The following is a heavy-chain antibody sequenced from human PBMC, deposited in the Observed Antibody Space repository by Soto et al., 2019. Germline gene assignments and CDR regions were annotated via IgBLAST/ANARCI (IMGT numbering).Heavy chain of an antibody. J-gene: IGHJ4*02. CDR3: ARGRYYGSGSYFSYYFDY. D-gene: IGHD3-10*01. Sequence: PSETLSLTCTVSGGSISSGGYYWSWIRQHPGKGLEWIGYIYYSGSTYYNPSLKSRVTISVDTSKNQFSLKLSSVTAADTAVYYCARGRYYGSGSYFSYYFDYWGQGTLVTVSS. CDR1: GGSISSGGYY. CDR2: IYYSGST. V-gene: IGHV4-31*03.